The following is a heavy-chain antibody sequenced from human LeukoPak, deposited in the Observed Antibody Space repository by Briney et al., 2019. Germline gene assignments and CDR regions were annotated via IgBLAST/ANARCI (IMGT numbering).Heavy chain of an antibody. CDR3: AREYSSSSVLGS. CDR2: IIPIFGTA. V-gene: IGHV1-69*06. J-gene: IGHJ5*02. CDR1: GGTSSSYA. Sequence: ASVKVSCKASGGTSSSYAISWVRQAPGQGLEWMGRIIPIFGTANNAQKFQGRVTITADKSTSTAYMELSSLRSEDTAVYYCAREYSSSSVLGSWGQGTLVTVSS. D-gene: IGHD6-6*01.